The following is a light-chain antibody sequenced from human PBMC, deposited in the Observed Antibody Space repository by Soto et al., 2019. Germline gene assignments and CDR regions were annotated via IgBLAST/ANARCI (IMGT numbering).Light chain of an antibody. Sequence: DIQMTQSPSSLSASVGDRVTITCQASQDISNYLNWYQQKPGKAPKLLIYDASNLETGVPSRFSGSGSGTDFTFTISSLQPEDIATYYCQQYDNLPSVFGPGTKVAI. V-gene: IGKV1-33*01. J-gene: IGKJ3*01. CDR1: QDISNY. CDR3: QQYDNLPSV. CDR2: DAS.